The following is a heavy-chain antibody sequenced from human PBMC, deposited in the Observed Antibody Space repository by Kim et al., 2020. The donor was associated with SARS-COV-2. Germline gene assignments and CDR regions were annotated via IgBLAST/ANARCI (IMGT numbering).Heavy chain of an antibody. CDR3: ARAPAIFGVVIIWDSYYFDY. J-gene: IGHJ4*02. D-gene: IGHD3-3*01. V-gene: IGHV1-2*02. Sequence: ASVKVSCKASGYTFTGYYMHWVRQAPGQGLEWMGWINPNSGGTNYAQKFQGRVTMTRDTSISTAYIELSRLRSDDTAVYYCARAPAIFGVVIIWDSYYFDYWGQGTLVTVSS. CDR2: INPNSGGT. CDR1: GYTFTGYY.